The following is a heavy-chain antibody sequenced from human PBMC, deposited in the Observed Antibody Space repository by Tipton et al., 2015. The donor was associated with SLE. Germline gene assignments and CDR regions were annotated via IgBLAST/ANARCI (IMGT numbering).Heavy chain of an antibody. J-gene: IGHJ6*02. V-gene: IGHV1-2*06. D-gene: IGHD6-13*01. Sequence: QLVQSGAEVKKPGASVKVSCKASGYTFTGYYMHWVRQAPGQGLEWMGRINPNSGGTNYAQKFQGRVTMTRDTSISTAYMELSRLRSDDTAVYYCARAPRIAAAGPTYYYYGMDVWGQGTTVTVSS. CDR1: GYTFTGYY. CDR2: INPNSGGT. CDR3: ARAPRIAAAGPTYYYYGMDV.